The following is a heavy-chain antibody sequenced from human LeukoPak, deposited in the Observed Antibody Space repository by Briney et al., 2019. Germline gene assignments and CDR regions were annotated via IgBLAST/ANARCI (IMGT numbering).Heavy chain of an antibody. V-gene: IGHV5-51*01. J-gene: IGHJ3*02. D-gene: IGHD2-2*01. CDR1: GYSFTSYW. CDR2: IYPGDSDT. Sequence: GQSLKISCKGSGYSFTSYWIGWVRQMPGKGLEWMGIIYPGDSDTRYSPSFQGQVTISADKSISTAYLQWSSLKASDTAMYYCARRVYCSSTSCHTNAFDIWGQGTMVTVSS. CDR3: ARRVYCSSTSCHTNAFDI.